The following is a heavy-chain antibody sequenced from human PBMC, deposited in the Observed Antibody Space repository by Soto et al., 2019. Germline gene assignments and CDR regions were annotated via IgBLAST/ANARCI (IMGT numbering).Heavy chain of an antibody. CDR1: GFTFSNYA. CDR2: ISGSGGST. V-gene: IGHV3-23*01. D-gene: IGHD2-2*01. J-gene: IGHJ4*02. CDR3: AKDGGRSWGGCSSTSCYEFDY. Sequence: EVQLLESGGGLVQPGGSLRLSCAASGFTFSNYAMNWVRQAPGEGLEWVSAISGSGGSTYYADSVKGRFTISRDNSKNTLVLQMNSLRAEDTAVYYCAKDGGRSWGGCSSTSCYEFDYWGQGTLVTVSS.